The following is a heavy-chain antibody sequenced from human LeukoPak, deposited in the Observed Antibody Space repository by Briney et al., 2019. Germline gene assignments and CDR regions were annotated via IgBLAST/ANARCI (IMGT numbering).Heavy chain of an antibody. Sequence: SETLSLTCTVSGGSISSYYWSWIRQPSGKGLEWIGYIYYSGSTYYNPSLKSRVTISVDTSKNQFSLKLSSVTAADTAVYYCARSDIVVVGYYYMDVWGKGTTVTVSS. D-gene: IGHD2-2*01. CDR3: ARSDIVVVGYYYMDV. J-gene: IGHJ6*03. CDR1: GGSISSYY. CDR2: IYYSGST. V-gene: IGHV4-59*12.